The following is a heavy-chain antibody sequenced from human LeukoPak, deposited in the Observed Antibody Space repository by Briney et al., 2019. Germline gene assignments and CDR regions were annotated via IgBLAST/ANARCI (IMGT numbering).Heavy chain of an antibody. CDR2: IYYSGTT. D-gene: IGHD5-12*01. CDR1: GGSFSSSNYY. J-gene: IGHJ4*02. CDR3: ARTDIVATIHFDY. V-gene: IGHV4-61*01. Sequence: SETLSLTCTVSGGSFSSSNYYWRWVRQPRGRGLEWIGYIYYSGTTNSNPSLKSRVTISVDTSKNQFSLKLSSVTAADTAVYYCARTDIVATIHFDYWGQGTLVTVSS.